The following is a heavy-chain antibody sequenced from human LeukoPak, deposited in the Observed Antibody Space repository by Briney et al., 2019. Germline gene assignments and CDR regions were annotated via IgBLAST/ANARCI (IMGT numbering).Heavy chain of an antibody. CDR3: ARGYCSSTSCYGWFDP. CDR2: IIPILGIS. Sequence: SVKVSCKASLGTLSSYAISWVRPAPGPGLEWMGRIIPILGISNYAQKCQGRVTITADKSTSTAYMELSSLRSEDTAVYYCARGYCSSTSCYGWFDPWGQGTLVTVSS. V-gene: IGHV1-69*04. D-gene: IGHD2-2*01. J-gene: IGHJ5*02. CDR1: LGTLSSYA.